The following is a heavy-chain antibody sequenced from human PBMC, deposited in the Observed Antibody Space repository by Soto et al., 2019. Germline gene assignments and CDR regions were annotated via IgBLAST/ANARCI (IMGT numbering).Heavy chain of an antibody. CDR3: ARAEGGIFDY. V-gene: IGHV4-30-2*01. CDR1: GGSISSGGYS. J-gene: IGHJ4*02. D-gene: IGHD3-16*01. Sequence: SETLSLTCAVSGGSISSGGYSWSWIRQPPGKGLEWIGYIYHSGSTYYNPSLKSRVTISVDGSKNQFSLKLSSVTAADTPVYYCARAEGGIFDYWGQGTLVTVSS. CDR2: IYHSGST.